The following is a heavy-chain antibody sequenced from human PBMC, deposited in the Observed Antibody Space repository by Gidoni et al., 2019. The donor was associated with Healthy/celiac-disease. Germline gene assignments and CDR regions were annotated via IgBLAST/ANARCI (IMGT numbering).Heavy chain of an antibody. CDR2: ISYDGSNK. D-gene: IGHD6-19*01. CDR3: ARGLWQWLVPDAFDI. J-gene: IGHJ3*02. CDR1: GFTFSSYA. Sequence: QVQLVESGGCVVQPGWSLRLSCAASGFTFSSYAMHWVRQAPGKGLELGAVISYDGSNKYYADSVKGRFTISRDNSKNTLYLQMNSLRAEDTAVYYCARGLWQWLVPDAFDIWGQGTMVTVSS. V-gene: IGHV3-30*04.